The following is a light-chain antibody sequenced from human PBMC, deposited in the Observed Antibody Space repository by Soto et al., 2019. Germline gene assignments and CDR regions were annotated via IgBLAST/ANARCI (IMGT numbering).Light chain of an antibody. Sequence: QSVLTQPPSLSGAPGQNIIISCTGGGSNIGAGFDVHWYQQLPGTAPKLLIYGNTNRPSGVPDRFSGSKSGTSASLVITGLQAEDEAADYCQSYDTGLSGPVVFGGGTKLTVL. J-gene: IGLJ2*01. CDR3: QSYDTGLSGPVV. CDR1: GSNIGAGFD. V-gene: IGLV1-40*01. CDR2: GNT.